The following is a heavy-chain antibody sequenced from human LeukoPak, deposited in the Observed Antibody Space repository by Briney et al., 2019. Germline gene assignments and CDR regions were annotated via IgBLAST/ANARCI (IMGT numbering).Heavy chain of an antibody. D-gene: IGHD6-13*01. CDR3: ASEGYSYNLGY. Sequence: PGGPLRLSCAASGFTFSSYWMHWVRQAPGKGLVWFSRINSDGSSPSYAASVKGRFTISNDNAQNTLYLQMNSLRAQDSAVFYCASEGYSYNLGYWGQGTLVTVSS. CDR1: GFTFSSYW. J-gene: IGHJ4*02. CDR2: INSDGSSP. V-gene: IGHV3-74*01.